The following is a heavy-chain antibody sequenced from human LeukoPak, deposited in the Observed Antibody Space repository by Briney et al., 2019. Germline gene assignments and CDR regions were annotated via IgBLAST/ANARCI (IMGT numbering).Heavy chain of an antibody. CDR3: ARAYYGSVNWFDP. V-gene: IGHV3-7*01. D-gene: IGHD3-10*01. J-gene: IGHJ5*02. CDR2: IEQDGSEK. CDR1: GFTFSRFW. Sequence: GGSLRLSCAASGFTFSRFWMTWVRQPPGKGLEWVATIEQDGSEKYYVDSVKGRFIISRDNAKNSLYLQMNSLRAEDTAVYYCARAYYGSVNWFDPWGQGTLVTVSS.